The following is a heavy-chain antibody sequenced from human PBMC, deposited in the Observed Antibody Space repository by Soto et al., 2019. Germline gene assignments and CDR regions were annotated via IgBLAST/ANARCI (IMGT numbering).Heavy chain of an antibody. J-gene: IGHJ4*02. V-gene: IGHV3-30-3*01. CDR3: ARPFDY. CDR1: GFTFSSYA. Sequence: GGSLRLSCAASGFTFSSYAMHWVRQAPGKGLEWVAVISYDGSNKYYADSVKGRFTISRDNSKNTLYLQMNSLRAEDTAVYYCARPFDYWGQGTLVTVSS. CDR2: ISYDGSNK.